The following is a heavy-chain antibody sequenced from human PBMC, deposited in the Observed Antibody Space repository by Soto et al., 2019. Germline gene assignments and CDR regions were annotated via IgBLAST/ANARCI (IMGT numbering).Heavy chain of an antibody. Sequence: SVKVSCKASGGTFSSYAISWVRQAPGQGLEWMGGIIPIFGTANYAQKFQGRVTITADESTSTAYMELSSLRSEDTAVYYRRYCSSTSCYDLGGFDYWGQGTLVTVSS. D-gene: IGHD2-2*01. J-gene: IGHJ4*02. CDR1: GGTFSSYA. V-gene: IGHV1-69*13. CDR3: RYCSSTSCYDLGGFDY. CDR2: IIPIFGTA.